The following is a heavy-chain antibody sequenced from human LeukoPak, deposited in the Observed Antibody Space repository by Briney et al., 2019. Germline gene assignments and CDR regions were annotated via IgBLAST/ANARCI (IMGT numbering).Heavy chain of an antibody. CDR2: FDPEDGET. J-gene: IGHJ4*02. D-gene: IGHD2/OR15-2a*01. CDR1: GYTLTELS. Sequence: ASVKVSCKVSGYTLTELSMHWVRQAPGKGLEWMGGFDPEDGETIYAQKFQGRVTMTEDTSTDTAYMELSSLRSEDTAVYYCATDTEVIPPFGYWGQGTLVTVSS. V-gene: IGHV1-24*01. CDR3: ATDTEVIPPFGY.